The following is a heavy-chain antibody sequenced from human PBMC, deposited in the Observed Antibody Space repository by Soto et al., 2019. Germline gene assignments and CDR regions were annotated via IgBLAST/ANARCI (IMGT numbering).Heavy chain of an antibody. D-gene: IGHD6-6*01. CDR2: ISGSGGST. J-gene: IGHJ6*02. CDR3: AKDRDSSSSPGSGMDV. Sequence: PGGSLRLSCAACGFTFSSYAMSWVRQAPGKGLEWVSAISGSGGSTYYADPVKGRFTISRDNSKNTLYLQMNSLRAEDTAVYYCAKDRDSSSSPGSGMDVWGQGTTVTVSS. CDR1: GFTFSSYA. V-gene: IGHV3-23*01.